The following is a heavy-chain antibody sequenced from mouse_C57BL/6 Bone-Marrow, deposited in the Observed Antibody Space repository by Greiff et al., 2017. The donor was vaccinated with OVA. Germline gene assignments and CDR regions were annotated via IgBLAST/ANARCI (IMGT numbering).Heavy chain of an antibody. Sequence: EVKLEESGPGLVKPSQSLSLTCSVTGYSITSGYYWNWLRQFPGNKLEWMGYISYDGSNNYKPSLKNRISITSDTSKDQFFLKWNSVTTEDTAKYDGERRNRWAMDYWGQGTAVTVSS. J-gene: IGHJ4*01. CDR1: GYSITSGYY. CDR3: ERRNRWAMDY. V-gene: IGHV3-6*01. CDR2: ISYDGSN.